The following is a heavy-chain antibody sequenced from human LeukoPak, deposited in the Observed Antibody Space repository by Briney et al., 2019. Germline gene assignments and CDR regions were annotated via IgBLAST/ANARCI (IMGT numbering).Heavy chain of an antibody. CDR3: ARISGGVYYYYYYGMGV. CDR2: INHSGST. J-gene: IGHJ6*02. CDR1: GGSFSGYY. D-gene: IGHD3-10*01. Sequence: PSETLSLTCAVYGGSFSGYYWSWIRQPPGKGLEWIGEINHSGSTNYNPSLKSRVTISVDTSKNQFSLKLGSVTAADTAVYYCARISGGVYYYYYYGMGVWGQGTTVTVSS. V-gene: IGHV4-34*01.